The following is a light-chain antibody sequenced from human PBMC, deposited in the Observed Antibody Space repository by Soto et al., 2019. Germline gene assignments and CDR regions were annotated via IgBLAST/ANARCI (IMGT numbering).Light chain of an antibody. Sequence: EIVMTQSPATLSVSPGERATLSCRASLSVSSNLAWYQQKPGQAPRLLIYGASTRATVIPARFSGSGSGTEFTLTISSLPSEDFAVYYCQQYIDRLTFGGGTKVEIK. CDR1: LSVSSN. CDR3: QQYIDRLT. J-gene: IGKJ4*01. CDR2: GAS. V-gene: IGKV3-15*01.